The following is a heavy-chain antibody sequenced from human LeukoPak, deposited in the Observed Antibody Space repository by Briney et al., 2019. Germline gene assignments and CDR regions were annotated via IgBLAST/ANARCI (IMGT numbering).Heavy chain of an antibody. D-gene: IGHD6-6*01. V-gene: IGHV1-2*02. CDR2: INPNSGGT. CDR3: ATWGSIAARPLDY. Sequence: ASVKVSCKASGYTFTGYYMHWVRQAPGQGLEWMGWINPNSGGTNYAQKFQGRVTMTRDTSTSTVYMELSSLRSEDTAVYYCATWGSIAARPLDYWGQGTLVTVSS. CDR1: GYTFTGYY. J-gene: IGHJ4*02.